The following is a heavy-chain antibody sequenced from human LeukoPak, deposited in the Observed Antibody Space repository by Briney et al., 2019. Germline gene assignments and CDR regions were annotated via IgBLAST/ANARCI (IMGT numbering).Heavy chain of an antibody. D-gene: IGHD3-22*01. CDR3: ARAPAYYYDSSGYSGYNWFDP. J-gene: IGHJ5*02. CDR1: GGTFSSYA. Sequence: SVKVSCKASGGTFSSYAISWVRQAPGQGLEWMGGIIPIFGTANYAQKFQGRVTITADESTSTAYMELSSLRSEDTAVYYCARAPAYYYDSSGYSGYNWFDPWGQGTLVTVSS. V-gene: IGHV1-69*13. CDR2: IIPIFGTA.